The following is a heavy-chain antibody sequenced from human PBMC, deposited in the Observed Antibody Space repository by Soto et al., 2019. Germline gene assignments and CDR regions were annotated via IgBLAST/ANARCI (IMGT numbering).Heavy chain of an antibody. Sequence: ASVKVSCKASGYTFTSYYMHWVRQAPGQGLEWMGIINPSGGSTSYAQKFQGRVTMTRDTSTSTVYMELSSLRSEDTAVYYCARDPEYSSSSVSPGDCWGQGTLVTVSS. CDR1: GYTFTSYY. D-gene: IGHD6-6*01. CDR2: INPSGGST. CDR3: ARDPEYSSSSVSPGDC. V-gene: IGHV1-46*01. J-gene: IGHJ4*02.